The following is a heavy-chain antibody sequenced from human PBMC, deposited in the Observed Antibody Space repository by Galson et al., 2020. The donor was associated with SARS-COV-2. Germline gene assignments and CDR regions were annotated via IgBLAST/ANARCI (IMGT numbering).Heavy chain of an antibody. CDR3: ARGSRYNWNANNWLDP. J-gene: IGHJ5*02. D-gene: IGHD1-1*01. Sequence: ASVKVSCKASGYTFTGYYMHWVRQAPAQGLEWMGWINPNSGGTNYAQKFQGWVTMTRDTSISTAYMELSRLRSDDTAVYYCARGSRYNWNANNWLDPWGQGTLVTVSS. CDR2: INPNSGGT. V-gene: IGHV1-2*04. CDR1: GYTFTGYY.